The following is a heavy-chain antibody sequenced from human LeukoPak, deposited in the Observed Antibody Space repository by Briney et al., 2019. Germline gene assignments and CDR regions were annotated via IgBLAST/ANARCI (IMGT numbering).Heavy chain of an antibody. D-gene: IGHD3-10*01. J-gene: IGHJ4*02. CDR1: GGSISSGSYY. Sequence: PSETLSLTCTVSGGSISSGSYYWSWIRQPAGKGLEWIGRIFTSGSTNYNPSLKSRVTISLDTSKNQFSLKLSSVTAADTAAYYCARRTYYGSGNPFDYWGQGTLVTVSS. CDR2: IFTSGST. CDR3: ARRTYYGSGNPFDY. V-gene: IGHV4-61*02.